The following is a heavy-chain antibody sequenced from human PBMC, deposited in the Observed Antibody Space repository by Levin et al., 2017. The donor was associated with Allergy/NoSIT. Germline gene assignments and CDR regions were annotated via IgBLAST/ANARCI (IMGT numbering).Heavy chain of an antibody. Sequence: ASVKVSCKSSGGTFSSYTINWVRQAPGQGLEWMGRIMPMLGIPNYAQKFKGRVTITADKSTSTAYMEMSSLRSEDTAVYYCARDQDGYYYYGMDVWGQGTTVTVSS. CDR2: IMPMLGIP. J-gene: IGHJ6*02. CDR1: GGTFSSYT. V-gene: IGHV1-69*04. CDR3: ARDQDGYYYYGMDV.